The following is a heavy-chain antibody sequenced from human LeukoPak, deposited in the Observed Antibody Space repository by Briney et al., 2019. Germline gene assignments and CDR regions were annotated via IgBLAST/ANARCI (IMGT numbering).Heavy chain of an antibody. CDR3: ARPLPYYYGSGGSWFDP. CDR2: MNPNSGNT. J-gene: IGHJ5*02. Sequence: ASVKVSCKASGYTFTSYDINWVRQATGQGLEWMGWMNPNSGNTGYAQKFQGRVTMTRNTSISTAYMELSSLRSEDTAVYYCARPLPYYYGSGGSWFDPWGQGTLVTVSS. D-gene: IGHD3-10*01. CDR1: GYTFTSYD. V-gene: IGHV1-8*01.